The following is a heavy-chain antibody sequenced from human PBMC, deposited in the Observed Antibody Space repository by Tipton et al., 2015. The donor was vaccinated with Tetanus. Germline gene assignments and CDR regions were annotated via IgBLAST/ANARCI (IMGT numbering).Heavy chain of an antibody. CDR3: VRPARYCSGGSCFLALDF. Sequence: QVQLVQSGAEVKKPGSSVRVSCKTFGVTFSSYAINWVRQAPGQGLEWMGGIFPQFGTANYAPEFQDRVTLTADASTETAYMELRSLRSEDTAVYYCVRPARYCSGGSCFLALDFWGQGTLVTVSP. CDR1: GVTFSSYA. CDR2: IFPQFGTA. J-gene: IGHJ4*02. V-gene: IGHV1-69*01. D-gene: IGHD2-15*01.